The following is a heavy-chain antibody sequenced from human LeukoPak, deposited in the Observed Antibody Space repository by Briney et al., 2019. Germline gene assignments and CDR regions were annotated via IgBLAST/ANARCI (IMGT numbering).Heavy chain of an antibody. D-gene: IGHD3-22*01. V-gene: IGHV3-23*01. J-gene: IGHJ4*02. CDR1: GFTFSSYA. CDR2: ISGSGGST. Sequence: GGSLRLSCAASGFTFSSYAMSWVRQAPGKGLEWVSAISGSGGSTYYADSMKGRFTISRDNSKNTLYLQMNSLRAEDTAVYYCAKEADYYDSSGYYSRRPYFDYWGQGTLVTVSS. CDR3: AKEADYYDSSGYYSRRPYFDY.